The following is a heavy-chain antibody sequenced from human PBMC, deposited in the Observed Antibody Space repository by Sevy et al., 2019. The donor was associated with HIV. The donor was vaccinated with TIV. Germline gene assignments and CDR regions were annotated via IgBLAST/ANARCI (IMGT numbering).Heavy chain of an antibody. CDR3: ARGGPNQQQLDYFDY. D-gene: IGHD6-13*01. J-gene: IGHJ4*02. CDR1: GVSISPYY. Sequence: SETLSLTCTVSGVSISPYYWAWIRQPPGKGLEYIGFSGNTNYNPSLKTRVTTSVDTSKNQFSLKLSSMTAADTAIYYCARGGPNQQQLDYFDYWGQGTLVTVSS. CDR2: SGNT. V-gene: IGHV4-59*01.